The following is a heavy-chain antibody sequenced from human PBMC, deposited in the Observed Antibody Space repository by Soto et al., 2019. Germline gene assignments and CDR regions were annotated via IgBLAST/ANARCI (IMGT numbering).Heavy chain of an antibody. J-gene: IGHJ6*02. V-gene: IGHV4-34*01. D-gene: IGHD3-3*01. CDR2: IYHSGST. CDR1: GASSINYY. CDR3: AKSITIFGVAPGMDV. Sequence: TSETLSLTCAFYGASSINYYWSWIRQPPGKGLEWIGEIYHSGSTNYNPSLKSRVTISVDKSKNQFSLKLSSVTAADTAVYYCAKSITIFGVAPGMDVWGQGTTVTVSS.